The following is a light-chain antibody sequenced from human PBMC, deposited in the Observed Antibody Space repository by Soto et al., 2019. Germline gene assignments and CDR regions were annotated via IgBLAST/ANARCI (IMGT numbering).Light chain of an antibody. J-gene: IGKJ2*01. Sequence: DIQMTQSPSSLSASIGDRVTITCRASQSISSYLNWFQQKPGEAPKLLIQAASSWQSGVPSRFSGSGSGTDFTLTINSLQPEDFAVYYCQQSYSAPVTFGQGTKL. CDR3: QQSYSAPVT. V-gene: IGKV1-39*01. CDR2: AAS. CDR1: QSISSY.